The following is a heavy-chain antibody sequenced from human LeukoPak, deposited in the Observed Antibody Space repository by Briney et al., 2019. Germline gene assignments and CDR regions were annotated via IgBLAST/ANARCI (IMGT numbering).Heavy chain of an antibody. CDR1: GYSFTSYW. J-gene: IGHJ6*04. V-gene: IGHV5-10-1*01. Sequence: GESLRISCKGSGYSFTSYWIGWVRQMPGKGLEWMGRIDPSDSYTNYSPSFQGHVTISADKSISTAYLQWSSLKASDTAMYYCARHGRVVVVANHGMDVWGKGTTVTVSS. D-gene: IGHD2-15*01. CDR2: IDPSDSYT. CDR3: ARHGRVVVVANHGMDV.